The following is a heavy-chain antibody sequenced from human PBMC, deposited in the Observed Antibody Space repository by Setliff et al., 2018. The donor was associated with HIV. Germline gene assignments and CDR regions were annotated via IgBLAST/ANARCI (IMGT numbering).Heavy chain of an antibody. J-gene: IGHJ5*02. V-gene: IGHV1-69*06. Sequence: SVKVSCKASRSTFNSHTINWVRQAPGQGLEWMGGIIPIFATANYAQKFQGRLTISADKSTRTAYLELSSLRSDDSAVYFCAKEQEIGSYLDPWGQGTLVTVSS. D-gene: IGHD2-2*02. CDR2: IIPIFATA. CDR1: RSTFNSHT. CDR3: AKEQEIGSYLDP.